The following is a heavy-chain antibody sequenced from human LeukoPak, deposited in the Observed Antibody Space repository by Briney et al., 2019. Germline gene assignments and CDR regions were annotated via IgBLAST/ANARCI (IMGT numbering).Heavy chain of an antibody. CDR3: ARLPIYYYYMDV. CDR2: INHSGST. V-gene: IGHV4-34*01. Sequence: SETLSLTCAVYGVSFSGYYWSWIRQPPGKGLEWIGEINHSGSTNYNPSLKSRVTISVDTSKNQFSLKLSSVTAADTAVYYCARLPIYYYYMDVWGKGTTVTVSS. J-gene: IGHJ6*03. CDR1: GVSFSGYY.